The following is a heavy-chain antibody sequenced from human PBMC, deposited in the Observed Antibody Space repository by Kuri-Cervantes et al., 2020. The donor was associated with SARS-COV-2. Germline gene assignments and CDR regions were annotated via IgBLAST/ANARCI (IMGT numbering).Heavy chain of an antibody. CDR3: ARGGYDFWSGYYSDYYYYMDV. J-gene: IGHJ6*03. CDR1: GYTFTSYD. V-gene: IGHV1-8*03. Sequence: ASVKVSCKASGYTFTSYDINWVRQATGQGLEWMGWMNPNSGNTGYAQKFQGRVTITRNTSISTAYMELRSLRSDDTAVYYCARGGYDFWSGYYSDYYYYMDVWGKGTTVTVSS. CDR2: MNPNSGNT. D-gene: IGHD3-3*01.